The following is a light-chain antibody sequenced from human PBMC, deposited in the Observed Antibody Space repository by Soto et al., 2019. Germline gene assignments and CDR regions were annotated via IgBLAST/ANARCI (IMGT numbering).Light chain of an antibody. CDR2: GAS. V-gene: IGKV3-15*01. J-gene: IGKJ4*01. CDR1: QSVDIN. Sequence: EIVLTQSPATLSVSPGERVTLSCRASQSVDINLAWYQQKPGQAPRLLIYGASTKATDMPGRFSGSRSGTEFTLTINSLQSEDFAVYYCQRYNNWPLTFGGGTKVDIK. CDR3: QRYNNWPLT.